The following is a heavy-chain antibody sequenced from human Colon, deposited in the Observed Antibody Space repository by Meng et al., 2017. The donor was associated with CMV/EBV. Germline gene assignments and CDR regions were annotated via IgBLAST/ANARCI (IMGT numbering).Heavy chain of an antibody. J-gene: IGHJ5*02. D-gene: IGHD3-10*01. Sequence: ASVKVSCKASGYTFIDYYLHWVRQATGQGLEWMGWMNPNSGNTAYAPKFQGRLTMTRNTSINTAYMDLSSLRSEDTAIYYCTRGRGSTHKGNWFDPWGQGTLVTVSS. CDR1: GYTFIDYY. CDR3: TRGRGSTHKGNWFDP. V-gene: IGHV1-8*02. CDR2: MNPNSGNT.